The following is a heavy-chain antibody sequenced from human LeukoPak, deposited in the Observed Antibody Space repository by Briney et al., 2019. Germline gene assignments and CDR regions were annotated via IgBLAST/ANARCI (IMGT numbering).Heavy chain of an antibody. Sequence: PSETLSLTCAVSGGSISSSNWWSWIRQPPEKGLEWIGEIYHSGSTNYNPSLKSRVTISVDTSKNQFSLKLSSVTAADTAVYYCARETYYYDSSGNNDAFDIWGQGTMVTVSS. CDR3: ARETYYYDSSGNNDAFDI. V-gene: IGHV4-4*02. CDR2: IYHSGST. D-gene: IGHD3-22*01. J-gene: IGHJ3*02. CDR1: GGSISSSNW.